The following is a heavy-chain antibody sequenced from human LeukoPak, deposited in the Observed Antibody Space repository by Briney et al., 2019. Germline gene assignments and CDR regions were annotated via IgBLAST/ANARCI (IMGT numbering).Heavy chain of an antibody. CDR1: GFTFSDYY. D-gene: IGHD3-22*01. J-gene: IGHJ4*02. CDR3: ATQTPPYYELC. Sequence: PGGSLRLSCAASGFTFSDYYMSWIRQAPRKGLEWVSYISSSGSTIYYADSVKGRFTISRDNAKNSLYLQMNSLRAEDTAVYYCATQTPPYYELCWGQGTLVTVSS. V-gene: IGHV3-11*01. CDR2: ISSSGSTI.